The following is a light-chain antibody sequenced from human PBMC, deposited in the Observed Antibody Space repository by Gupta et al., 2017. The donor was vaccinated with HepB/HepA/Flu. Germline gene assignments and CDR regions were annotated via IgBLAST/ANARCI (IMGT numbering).Light chain of an antibody. CDR1: SSILGNNA. CDR3: AARDDSGNRVV. V-gene: IGLV1-36*01. Sequence: HSVQPPPPSLSEAPRQQIAISCSGGSSILGNNAVNWYQQHPGKAPELLIYYDDLRPSGVSERFSGSKSGTTATLAISGLQAEDEADYYCAARDDSGNRVVFGGGTKLTVL. J-gene: IGLJ3*02. CDR2: YDD.